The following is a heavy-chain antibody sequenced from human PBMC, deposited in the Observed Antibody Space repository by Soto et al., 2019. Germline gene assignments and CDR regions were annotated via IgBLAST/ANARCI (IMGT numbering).Heavy chain of an antibody. CDR3: ARGQPLYYDFWSGSTNYYGMDV. V-gene: IGHV4-30-4*01. Sequence: PSETLSLTCTVSGGSISSGDYYWSWIRQPPGKGLEWIGYIYYSGSTYYNPSLKSRVTISVDTSKNQFSLKLSSVTAADTAVYYCARGQPLYYDFWSGSTNYYGMDVWGQGTTVTVSS. J-gene: IGHJ6*02. CDR1: GGSISSGDYY. D-gene: IGHD3-3*01. CDR2: IYYSGST.